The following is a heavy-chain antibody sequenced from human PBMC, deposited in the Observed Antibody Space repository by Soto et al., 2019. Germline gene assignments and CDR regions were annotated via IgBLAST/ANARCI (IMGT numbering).Heavy chain of an antibody. V-gene: IGHV4-59*01. CDR3: VSYRGAFYFDH. D-gene: IGHD4-4*01. CDR2: VYCGGT. J-gene: IGHJ4*02. CDR1: GGSMSSNY. Sequence: PSETLSLTCTVSGGSMSSNYWSWIRQSPGKGLEWIGFVYCGGTNYNPSFESRVTMSVDTPKNQFSLELSSVTAADTAVYYCVSYRGAFYFDHWGQGALVTVSS.